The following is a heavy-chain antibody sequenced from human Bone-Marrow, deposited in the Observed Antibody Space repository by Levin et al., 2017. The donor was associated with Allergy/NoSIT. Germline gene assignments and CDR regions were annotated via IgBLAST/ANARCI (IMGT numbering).Heavy chain of an antibody. Sequence: AGGSLRLSCEATGFTFSNAYMTWVRQAPGKGLEWIGRIKSKADGETSEYAAPVKGRFAISRDDSKDMLYLQMNSLETEDTGVYYCTTTQWAYSSGWYGRWFDPWGQGTQVTVSS. J-gene: IGHJ5*02. CDR3: TTTQWAYSSGWYGRWFDP. CDR2: IKSKADGETS. D-gene: IGHD6-19*01. V-gene: IGHV3-15*01. CDR1: GFTFSNAY.